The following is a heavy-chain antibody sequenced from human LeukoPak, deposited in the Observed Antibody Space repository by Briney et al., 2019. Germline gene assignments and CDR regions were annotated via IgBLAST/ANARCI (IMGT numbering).Heavy chain of an antibody. CDR1: GFTFNDYG. V-gene: IGHV3-30*19. Sequence: GGSLRLSCIASGFTFNDYGMHWVRQAPGKGLEWVAVISYDGSNKYYADSVKGRFTISRDNSKNTLYLQMNSLRAEDTAVYYCAKVKAYGSGSYYYYYYYMDVWGKGTTVTISS. J-gene: IGHJ6*03. CDR3: AKVKAYGSGSYYYYYYYMDV. D-gene: IGHD3-10*01. CDR2: ISYDGSNK.